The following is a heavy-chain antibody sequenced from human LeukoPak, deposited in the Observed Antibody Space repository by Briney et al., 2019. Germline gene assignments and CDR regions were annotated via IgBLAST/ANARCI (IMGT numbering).Heavy chain of an antibody. D-gene: IGHD1-26*01. V-gene: IGHV1-2*02. CDR2: INPNSGGT. CDR1: GYTFTGYY. Sequence: ASVKVSCKASGYTFTGYYMHWVRQAPGQGLEWMGWINPNSGGTNYAQKFQGRVTMTRDTSISTAYMELSRLRSDDTAVYYCASQGVSGSYYNRIAFDIWGQGTMVTVSS. CDR3: ASQGVSGSYYNRIAFDI. J-gene: IGHJ3*02.